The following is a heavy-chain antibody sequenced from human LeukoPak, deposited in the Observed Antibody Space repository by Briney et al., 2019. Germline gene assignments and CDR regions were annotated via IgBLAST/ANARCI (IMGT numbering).Heavy chain of an antibody. CDR3: VAGGAFDI. Sequence: SVKVSCKSSVFTFTSSAMQWVRQARGQRLEWIGWIVVGSGNTNYAQEFQERVTITRDMSTSTAYMELSSLRSEDTAVYYCVAGGAFDIWGQGTMVTVSS. CDR1: VFTFTSSA. CDR2: IVVGSGNT. V-gene: IGHV1-58*02. J-gene: IGHJ3*02.